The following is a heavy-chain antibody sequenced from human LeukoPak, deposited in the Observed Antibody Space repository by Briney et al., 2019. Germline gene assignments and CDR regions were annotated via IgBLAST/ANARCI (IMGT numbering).Heavy chain of an antibody. D-gene: IGHD5-24*01. CDR1: GFTFSSYA. Sequence: PGGSLRLSCAAPGFTFSSYAMSWVRQAPGKGLEWVSGISGSGGSIRYADSVKGRFIISRDNSKNTLYLQMNSLRAEDTAVYYCAKGGDGYNYYFDYWGQETLVTVSS. V-gene: IGHV3-23*01. CDR3: AKGGDGYNYYFDY. J-gene: IGHJ4*02. CDR2: ISGSGGSI.